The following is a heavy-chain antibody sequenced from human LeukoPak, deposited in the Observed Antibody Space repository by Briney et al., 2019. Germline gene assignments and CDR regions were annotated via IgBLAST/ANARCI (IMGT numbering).Heavy chain of an antibody. CDR1: GGSISSYY. Sequence: SETLSLTCTVSGGSISSYYWSWIRQPPGRGLEWIGYIYYSGSTNYNPSLKSRVTISVDTSKNQFSLKLSSVTAADTAVYYCARSVCTSCINCLVVGGQATPVTVSS. V-gene: IGHV4-59*08. J-gene: IGHJ6*02. CDR2: IYYSGST. CDR3: ARSVCTSCINCLVV. D-gene: IGHD2-2*01.